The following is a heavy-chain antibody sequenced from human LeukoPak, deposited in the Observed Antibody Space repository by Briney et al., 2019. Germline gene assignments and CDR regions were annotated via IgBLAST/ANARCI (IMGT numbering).Heavy chain of an antibody. Sequence: GASVKVSCKASGYTFTSYDINWVRQATGQGLEWMGWMNPNSDNTGYAQKFQGRVTMTRNTSISTAYMELSSLRPEDTAVYYCARGGLILTGHHFPYNWFDPGGKGTLVTASS. J-gene: IGHJ5*02. CDR1: GYTFTSYD. V-gene: IGHV1-8*01. D-gene: IGHD3-9*01. CDR3: ARGGLILTGHHFPYNWFDP. CDR2: MNPNSDNT.